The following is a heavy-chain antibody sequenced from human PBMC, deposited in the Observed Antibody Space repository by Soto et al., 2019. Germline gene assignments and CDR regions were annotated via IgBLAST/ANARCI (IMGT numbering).Heavy chain of an antibody. V-gene: IGHV3-23*01. Sequence: PGGSLRLSCAASGFSFTNFAMSWVRQAPGKGLEWVAGIGASGDITWYADSVKGRLSISRDNSKNTLYLQLNSLTFEDTAVYYCAKDDFTDRGDDYFDYWGPGTLVTVSS. CDR2: IGASGDIT. CDR1: GFSFTNFA. D-gene: IGHD2-21*02. CDR3: AKDDFTDRGDDYFDY. J-gene: IGHJ4*02.